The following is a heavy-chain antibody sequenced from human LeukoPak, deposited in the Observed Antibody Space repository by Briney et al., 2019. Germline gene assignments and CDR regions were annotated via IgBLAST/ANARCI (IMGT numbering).Heavy chain of an antibody. Sequence: ASVKVSCMASGGTFSSYAISWVRQAPGQGLEWMGGIIPIFGTANYAQKSQGRVTITADESTSTAYMELSSLRSEDTAVYYCARVHDYSNRAYNWFDPWGQGTLVTVSS. J-gene: IGHJ5*02. D-gene: IGHD4-11*01. CDR1: GGTFSSYA. CDR2: IIPIFGTA. CDR3: ARVHDYSNRAYNWFDP. V-gene: IGHV1-69*13.